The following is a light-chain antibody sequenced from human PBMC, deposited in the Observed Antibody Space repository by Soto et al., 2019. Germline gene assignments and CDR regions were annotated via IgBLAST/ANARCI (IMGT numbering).Light chain of an antibody. Sequence: EIVLTQSPGTLSLSPGERATLSCRASQSVTNNFLAWYQQNPGQAPRLLIYTASSRATGIPDRFSGSGSGTDFTLTISRLEPEDFAVYYCHQYGSSPYTFGQGTKLEIK. CDR2: TAS. CDR3: HQYGSSPYT. CDR1: QSVTNNF. J-gene: IGKJ2*01. V-gene: IGKV3-20*01.